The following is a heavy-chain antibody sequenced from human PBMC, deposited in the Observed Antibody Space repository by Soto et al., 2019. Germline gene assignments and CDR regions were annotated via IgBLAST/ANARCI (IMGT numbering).Heavy chain of an antibody. V-gene: IGHV1-2*04. CDR2: INPNSGDT. CDR1: GYTFTDYY. Sequence: ASVKVSCKASGYTFTDYYIHWVRQAPGQGLEWMGWINPNSGDTNYAQKFRGWVTMTRDTSISTAYMELNRLTSDDTAVYYCLRDLVSSHSTAYYRFYYCGPGALVTVSA. J-gene: IGHJ4*02. D-gene: IGHD3-22*01. CDR3: LRDLVSSHSTAYYRFYY.